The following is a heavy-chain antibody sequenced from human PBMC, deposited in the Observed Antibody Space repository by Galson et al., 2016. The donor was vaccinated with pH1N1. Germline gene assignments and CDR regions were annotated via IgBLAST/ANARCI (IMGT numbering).Heavy chain of an antibody. J-gene: IGHJ4*02. CDR3: AREASGSYYPFDY. Sequence: SLRLSCAASGFTFSSYAMHWVRQAPGKGLEWVAVISYDGSNKYYADSVKGRFTISRDNSKNTLFLQMNSLRAEDTAVSYCAREASGSYYPFDYWGQGTLVTVSS. CDR1: GFTFSSYA. V-gene: IGHV3-30-3*01. D-gene: IGHD1-26*01. CDR2: ISYDGSNK.